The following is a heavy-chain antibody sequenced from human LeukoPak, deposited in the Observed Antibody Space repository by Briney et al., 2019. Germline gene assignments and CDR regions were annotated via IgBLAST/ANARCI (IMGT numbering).Heavy chain of an antibody. CDR1: GFTFSSYA. Sequence: GGSLRLSCAASGFTFSSYAMSWVRQAPGKGLEWVSAISGSGGSTYYADSVKGRFTISRDNSKNTLYLQMNSLRAEDTAVYYRAKKSIYYDSSDQFDYWGQGTLVTVSS. D-gene: IGHD3-22*01. V-gene: IGHV3-23*01. J-gene: IGHJ4*02. CDR3: AKKSIYYDSSDQFDY. CDR2: ISGSGGST.